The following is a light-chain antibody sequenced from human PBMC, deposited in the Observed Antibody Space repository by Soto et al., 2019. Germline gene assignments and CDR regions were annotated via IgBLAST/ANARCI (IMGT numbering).Light chain of an antibody. J-gene: IGLJ2*01. CDR2: DTN. Sequence: QAVVTQEPSLTVSPGGTVTLTCASSTGAVTSSHFPYWFQQQPGQAPRTLIYDTNNQHAWTPARFSGSPRGGRAALTLSGEEPEDEADYCCLFAYGGGRRVFGGGTKLTVL. CDR1: TGAVTSSHF. CDR3: LFAYGGGRRV. V-gene: IGLV7-46*01.